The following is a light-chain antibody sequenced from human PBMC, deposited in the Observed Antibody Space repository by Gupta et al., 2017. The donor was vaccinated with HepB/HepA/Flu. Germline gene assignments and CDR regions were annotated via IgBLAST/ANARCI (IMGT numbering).Light chain of an antibody. J-gene: IGKJ2*01. CDR2: AAS. Sequence: DIQMTQSPSSLSASVGDRVTITCRASQSISSYLNWYQQKPGKAPKLLIYAASSLQSGVPSRFSGSGSGTDFTLTISSRQPEDFATYYCQQRYSTPMYTFGQGTKLEIK. CDR3: QQRYSTPMYT. V-gene: IGKV1-39*01. CDR1: QSISSY.